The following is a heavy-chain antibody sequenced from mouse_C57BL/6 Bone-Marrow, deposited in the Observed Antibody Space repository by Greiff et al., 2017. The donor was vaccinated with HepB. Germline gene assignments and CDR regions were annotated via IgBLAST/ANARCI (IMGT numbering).Heavy chain of an antibody. CDR3: ARWAYGSSPHWYFDV. CDR1: GYTFTDYY. V-gene: IGHV1-26*01. Sequence: VQLQQPGAELVMPGASVKPSCKASGYTFTDYYMNWVKQSHGKSLEWIGDINPNNGGTSYNQKFKGKATLTVDKSSSTAYMELRSLTSEDSAVYYCARWAYGSSPHWYFDVWGTGTTVTVSS. J-gene: IGHJ1*03. D-gene: IGHD1-1*01. CDR2: INPNNGGT.